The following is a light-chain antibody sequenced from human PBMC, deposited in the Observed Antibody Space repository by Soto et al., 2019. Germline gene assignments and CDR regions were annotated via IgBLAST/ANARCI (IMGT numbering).Light chain of an antibody. J-gene: IGLJ1*01. CDR1: SSDVGGYNY. V-gene: IGLV2-14*01. CDR2: EVS. CDR3: SSYTISDTYV. Sequence: QSVLTQPASVSGSPGQSITISCTGTSSDVGGYNYVSWYQQHPGEAPKLMIYEVSNQPSGVSNRFSGSKSGNTASLTISGLQAEDEADYYCSSYTISDTYVFGTGTKLTVL.